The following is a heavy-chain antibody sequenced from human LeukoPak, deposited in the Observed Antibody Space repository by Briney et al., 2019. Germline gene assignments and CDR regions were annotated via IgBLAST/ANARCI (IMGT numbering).Heavy chain of an antibody. J-gene: IGHJ6*03. CDR1: GYTFTGYY. V-gene: IGHV1-2*04. CDR3: ARVGEDTTMVLSGFDYYYMDV. CDR2: INPNSGGT. Sequence: ASVKVSCKASGYTFTGYYMHWVRQAPGQGLEWMGWINPNSGGTNYAQKFQGWVTMTRDTSISTAYMELSRLRSDDTAVYYCARVGEDTTMVLSGFDYYYMDVWGKGTTVTVSS. D-gene: IGHD5-18*01.